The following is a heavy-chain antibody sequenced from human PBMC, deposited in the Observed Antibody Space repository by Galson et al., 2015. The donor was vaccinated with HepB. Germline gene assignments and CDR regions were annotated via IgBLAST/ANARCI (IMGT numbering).Heavy chain of an antibody. J-gene: IGHJ6*03. CDR1: GFTFSSYW. D-gene: IGHD5-12*01. V-gene: IGHV3-7*01. Sequence: SLRLSCAASGFTFSSYWMSWVRQAPGKGLEWVANIKQDGSEKYYVDSVKGRFTISRDNAKNSLYLQMNSLRAEDTAVYYCAREVAPGGYDTDPIINYYYYYYMDVWGKGTTVTVSS. CDR3: AREVAPGGYDTDPIINYYYYYYMDV. CDR2: IKQDGSEK.